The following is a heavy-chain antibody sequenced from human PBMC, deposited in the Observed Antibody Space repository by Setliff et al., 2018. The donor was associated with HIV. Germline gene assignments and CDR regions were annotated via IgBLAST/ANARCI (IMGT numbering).Heavy chain of an antibody. D-gene: IGHD2-15*01. CDR2: IRYDGSNQ. V-gene: IGHV3-30*02. Sequence: GGSLRLSCAASGFTFSTYGMQWVRQAPGKGLEWVAFIRYDGSNQYYADSVKGRFTISRDNSKNTLYLQMNSRRAEDTAVYYCAKCGGVTCYSASWYFDYWGQGTLVTVSS. CDR3: AKCGGVTCYSASWYFDY. J-gene: IGHJ4*02. CDR1: GFTFSTYG.